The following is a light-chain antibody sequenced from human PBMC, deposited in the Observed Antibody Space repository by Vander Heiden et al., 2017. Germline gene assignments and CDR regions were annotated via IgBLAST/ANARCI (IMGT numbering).Light chain of an antibody. V-gene: IGKV1-39*01. CDR3: QQGYSTSLT. CDR2: AAS. J-gene: IGKJ4*01. Sequence: DIQPTQSPSSLSASVGDGVTITCRATQSISSYLNWYQQKPGKAPKLLIYAASSLQSGVPSRFSGSGSGTDFTLTISSLQPEDFATYYCQQGYSTSLTFGGGTNVEIK. CDR1: QSISSY.